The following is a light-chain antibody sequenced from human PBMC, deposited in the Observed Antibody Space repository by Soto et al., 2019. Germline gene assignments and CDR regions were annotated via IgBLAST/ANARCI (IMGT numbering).Light chain of an antibody. CDR2: DAS. CDR1: QDISNF. Sequence: DIQMTQSPSSLSASVGDRVTITGQASQDISNFLIWYQQKPGKAPKLLIYDASNLETGVPSRFSGSGSGTDFTFIISNLQPEDIATYYCQRFGEFPLTFGGGTKVDNK. V-gene: IGKV1-33*01. CDR3: QRFGEFPLT. J-gene: IGKJ4*01.